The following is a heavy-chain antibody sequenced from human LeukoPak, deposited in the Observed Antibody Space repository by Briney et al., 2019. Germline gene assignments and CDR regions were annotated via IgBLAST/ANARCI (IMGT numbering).Heavy chain of an antibody. D-gene: IGHD4-23*01. CDR3: ARVGYGGNSEDY. CDR2: IYYSGST. J-gene: IGHJ4*02. Sequence: SETLSLTCTVSGGSISSGGYYWSWIRQHPGKGLEWIGYIYYSGSTYYNPSLKSRVTISVDTSKNQFSLKLSSVTAADTAVYYCARVGYGGNSEDYWGQGTLVTVSS. V-gene: IGHV4-31*03. CDR1: GGSISSGGYY.